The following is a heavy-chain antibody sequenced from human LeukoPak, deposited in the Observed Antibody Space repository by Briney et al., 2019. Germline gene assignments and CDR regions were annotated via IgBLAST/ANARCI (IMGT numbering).Heavy chain of an antibody. D-gene: IGHD5-18*01. Sequence: VSCKDSGYTLTNYGIRWVRQPPATGRAGMGWISAYNGRTTSAQKVQGRDTLPPDTATSTAYIELRSLRSDDTAVYYCARQVDTSMAFTYEGGQGTLVTLSS. CDR2: ISAYNGRT. CDR1: GYTLTNYG. J-gene: IGHJ4*02. CDR3: ARQVDTSMAFTYE. V-gene: IGHV1-18*01.